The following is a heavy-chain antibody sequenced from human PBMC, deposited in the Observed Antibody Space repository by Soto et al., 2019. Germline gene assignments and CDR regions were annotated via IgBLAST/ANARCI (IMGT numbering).Heavy chain of an antibody. CDR1: GYTFTGYY. Sequence: ASVKVSCKASGYTFTGYYMHWVRQAPGQGLEWMGWINPNSGGTNYAQKFQGRVTMTRDTSISTAYMELSRLRSDDTAVYYCARVPEGYCSGGGCYDLDYWGQGTLVTVSS. J-gene: IGHJ4*02. CDR3: ARVPEGYCSGGGCYDLDY. V-gene: IGHV1-2*02. D-gene: IGHD2-15*01. CDR2: INPNSGGT.